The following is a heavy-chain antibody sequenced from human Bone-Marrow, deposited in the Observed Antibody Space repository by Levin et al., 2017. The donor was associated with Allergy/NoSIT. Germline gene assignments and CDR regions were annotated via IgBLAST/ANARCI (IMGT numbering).Heavy chain of an antibody. J-gene: IGHJ4*02. CDR3: ARGPHIVVVTAIDY. V-gene: IGHV3-33*01. CDR1: GFTFSSYG. CDR2: IGYDGTNE. D-gene: IGHD2-21*02. Sequence: GGSLRLSCVASGFTFSSYGMHWVRQAPGKGLEWVTVIGYDGTNEYYADSVKGRFTISRDDSKNTLYLQMNNLRAEDTAMYYCARGPHIVVVTAIDYWGLGTLVTVST.